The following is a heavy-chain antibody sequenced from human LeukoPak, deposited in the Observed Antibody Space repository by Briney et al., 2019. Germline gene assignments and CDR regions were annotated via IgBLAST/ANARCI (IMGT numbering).Heavy chain of an antibody. D-gene: IGHD2/OR15-2a*01. CDR2: INNVASHI. Sequence: GGSLRLSCAASGFTFSGYSMNWVRQAPGKGLEWVSSINNVASHIYYAGSVRGRFTISRDNAKNSVYLQMNSLRAEDTAVYYCTRDATYYLRYGYFDYWGQGTLVTVSS. CDR1: GFTFSGYS. CDR3: TRDATYYLRYGYFDY. J-gene: IGHJ4*02. V-gene: IGHV3-21*01.